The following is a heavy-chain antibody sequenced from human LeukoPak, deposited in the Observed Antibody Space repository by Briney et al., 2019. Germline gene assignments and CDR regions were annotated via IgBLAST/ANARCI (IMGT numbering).Heavy chain of an antibody. CDR2: ISENGDNT. CDR3: AQGLYYFDY. CDR1: GFSFSHYG. J-gene: IGHJ4*02. V-gene: IGHV3-23*01. Sequence: GGSLRLSCAASGFSFSHYGMSWVRQARGKGLEWVSGISENGDNTYYADSVKGRFTISRDNSRDTLYLQMNSLRGEDTAVYYCAQGLYYFDYWGQGTLVTVSS. D-gene: IGHD4/OR15-4a*01.